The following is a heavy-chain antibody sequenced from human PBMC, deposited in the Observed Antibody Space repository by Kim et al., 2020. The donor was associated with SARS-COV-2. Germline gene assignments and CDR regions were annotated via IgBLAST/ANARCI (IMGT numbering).Heavy chain of an antibody. Sequence: GGSLRLSCAASGFTFSGSAMHWFRQASGKGLEWVGRIRSKANSYATAYAASVKGRFTISRDDSKNTVYLQMNSLKTEDTAVYYCTRLYSSWPAYYYYYGMDAWGQGTTVTVSS. CDR1: GFTFSGSA. D-gene: IGHD6-6*01. V-gene: IGHV3-73*01. J-gene: IGHJ6*02. CDR3: TRLYSSWPAYYYYYGMDA. CDR2: IRSKANSYAT.